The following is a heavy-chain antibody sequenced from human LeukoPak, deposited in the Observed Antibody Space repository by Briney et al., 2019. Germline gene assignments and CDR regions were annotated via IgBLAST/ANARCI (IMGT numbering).Heavy chain of an antibody. Sequence: SETLSLTCTVSGGSISSYYWSWIRQPPGKGLEWIGYIYYSGSTNYNPSLKSRVTISVDTPKNQFSLKLSSVTAADTAVYYCARGDCSSTSCLYYYYYYMDVWGKGTTVTVSS. CDR3: ARGDCSSTSCLYYYYYYMDV. CDR1: GGSISSYY. CDR2: IYYSGST. D-gene: IGHD2-2*01. V-gene: IGHV4-59*01. J-gene: IGHJ6*03.